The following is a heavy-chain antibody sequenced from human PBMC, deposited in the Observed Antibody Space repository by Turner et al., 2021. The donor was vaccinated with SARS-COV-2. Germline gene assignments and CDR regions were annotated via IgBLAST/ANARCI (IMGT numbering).Heavy chain of an antibody. J-gene: IGHJ6*02. CDR3: ARLRVGATIYYYHGMDA. D-gene: IGHD1-26*01. CDR1: GASLRSNSCH. CDR2: RFYSGNT. Sequence: QVQLQGSGSGSVKSSETQSLTCTVSGASLRSNSCHGGWIRQPTWKGLERIGNRFYSGNTYYNESIKSRVTISMDTSANRFSLRLSSVTAADTAVYYCARLRVGATIYYYHGMDAWGQGTTVTVSS. V-gene: IGHV4-39*02.